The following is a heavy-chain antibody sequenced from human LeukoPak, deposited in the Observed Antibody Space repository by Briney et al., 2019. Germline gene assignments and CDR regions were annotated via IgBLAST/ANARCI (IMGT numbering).Heavy chain of an antibody. Sequence: GASVKVSCKASGYTFTSYGINWVRQATGQGLEWMGWMNPNSGSTGYAQKFQGRVTITRNTSISTAYMELSGLRSEDTAVYYCARGRSTGYLYYFEYWGQGTLVTVSS. J-gene: IGHJ4*02. CDR3: ARGRSTGYLYYFEY. CDR2: MNPNSGST. CDR1: GYTFTSYG. D-gene: IGHD5-12*01. V-gene: IGHV1-8*03.